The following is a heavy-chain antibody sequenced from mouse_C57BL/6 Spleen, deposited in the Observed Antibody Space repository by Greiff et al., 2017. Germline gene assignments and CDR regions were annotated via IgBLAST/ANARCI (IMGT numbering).Heavy chain of an antibody. V-gene: IGHV5-6*01. CDR2: ISSGGSYT. CDR1: GFTFSSYG. CDR3: ARPLYDYDAYAMDY. Sequence: EVQLVESGGDLVKPGGSLKLSCAASGFTFSSYGMSWVRQTPDKRLEWVATISSGGSYTYYPDSVKGRFTISRDNAKNTLYLQMSSLKSEDTAMYYCARPLYDYDAYAMDYGGQGTSVTVSS. D-gene: IGHD2-4*01. J-gene: IGHJ4*01.